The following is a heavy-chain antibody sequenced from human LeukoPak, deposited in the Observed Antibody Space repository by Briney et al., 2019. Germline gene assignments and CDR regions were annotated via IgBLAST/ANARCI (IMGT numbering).Heavy chain of an antibody. J-gene: IGHJ4*02. CDR3: ASSTRRPDPYDFCSGYYPN. CDR2: ISYDGSNK. CDR1: GFTFSSYA. V-gene: IGHV3-30*01. Sequence: EGSLRLSCAASGFTFSSYAMHWVRQAPGKGLEWVAVISYDGSNKYYADSVKGRFTISRDNSKNTLYLQMNSLRAEDTAVYYCASSTRRPDPYDFCSGYYPNWGQGTLVTVSS. D-gene: IGHD3-3*01.